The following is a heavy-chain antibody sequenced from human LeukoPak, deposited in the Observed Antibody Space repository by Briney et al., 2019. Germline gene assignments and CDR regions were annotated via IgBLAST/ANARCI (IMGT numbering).Heavy chain of an antibody. J-gene: IGHJ4*02. D-gene: IGHD5-18*01. CDR3: ARDRYSYGPFDY. CDR1: GGTFSSYA. Sequence: SVKVSCKASGGTFSSYAISWVRQAPGQGLEWMGGIIPIFGTANYAQKFQGRVTITTDESTSTAYMELSSLRSEDTAVYYCARDRYSYGPFDYWGQGTLVTVFS. V-gene: IGHV1-69*05. CDR2: IIPIFGTA.